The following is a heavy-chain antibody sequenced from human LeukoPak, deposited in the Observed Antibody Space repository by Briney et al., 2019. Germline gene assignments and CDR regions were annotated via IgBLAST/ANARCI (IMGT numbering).Heavy chain of an antibody. Sequence: GRSLRLSCASSGFTFHDYAMHWVRQAPGKGLEWVSGIGWNSGSTAYADSVKGRFTISRDNAKNSLYLEMNSLRPEDTALYYCAKLAVAGKAPFDCWGQGTLVTVST. D-gene: IGHD6-19*01. CDR1: GFTFHDYA. J-gene: IGHJ4*02. V-gene: IGHV3-9*01. CDR2: IGWNSGST. CDR3: AKLAVAGKAPFDC.